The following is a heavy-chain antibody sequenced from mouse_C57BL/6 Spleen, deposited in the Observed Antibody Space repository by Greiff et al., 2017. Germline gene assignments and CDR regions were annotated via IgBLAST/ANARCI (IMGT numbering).Heavy chain of an antibody. CDR3: ARPDYYGTPYAMDY. CDR1: GYAFSRYW. D-gene: IGHD1-1*01. CDR2: IYPGDGDT. J-gene: IGHJ4*01. V-gene: IGHV1-80*01. Sequence: QVQLKESGAELVKPGASVKISCKASGYAFSRYWMNWVKQRPGKGLEWIGQIYPGDGDTNYNGKFKGKATLTADQSSSTAYMQLSSLTSEDSAVYFCARPDYYGTPYAMDYWGQGTSVTVSS.